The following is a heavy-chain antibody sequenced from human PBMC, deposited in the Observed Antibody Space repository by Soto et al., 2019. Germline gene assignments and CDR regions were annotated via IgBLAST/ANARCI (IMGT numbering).Heavy chain of an antibody. D-gene: IGHD5-18*01. J-gene: IGHJ5*02. V-gene: IGHV3-64D*06. CDR1: GFTFRSYA. Sequence: GGSLRLSCSASGFTFRSYAIHWVRQAPGKGLEYVSALSGDGRSTYYADSVKGRFTVFRDNSKNTLFLQMSSLRVEDTAVYYCVKGNWAYSYNNWFDPWGQGTLVTVS. CDR3: VKGNWAYSYNNWFDP. CDR2: LSGDGRST.